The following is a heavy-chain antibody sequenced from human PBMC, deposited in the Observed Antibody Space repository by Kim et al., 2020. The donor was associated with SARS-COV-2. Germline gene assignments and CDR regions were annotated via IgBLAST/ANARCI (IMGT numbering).Heavy chain of an antibody. Sequence: SETLSLTCTVSGGSISSSSYYWGWIRQPPGKGLEWIGSIYYSGSTYYNPSLKSRVTISVDTSKNQFSLKLSSVTAADTAVYYCAREGRTEGDAFDIWGQG. CDR3: AREGRTEGDAFDI. CDR1: GGSISSSSYY. J-gene: IGHJ3*02. CDR2: IYYSGST. V-gene: IGHV4-39*07.